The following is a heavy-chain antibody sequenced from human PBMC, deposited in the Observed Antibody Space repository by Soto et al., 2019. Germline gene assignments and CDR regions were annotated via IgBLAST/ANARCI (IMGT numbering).Heavy chain of an antibody. D-gene: IGHD6-13*01. J-gene: IGHJ4*02. V-gene: IGHV3-7*01. CDR1: GFTFSNYW. Sequence: EVQLVESGGTLVQPGGSLRLSCAASGFTFSNYWMSWVRQAPGKGLEWVSNIEDNGSRKYYVDSVGGRFTVSRDNAKNSLYLQMNSLRAEDTAGYYCARDTAASGTGSFDYWGQGTLVTVSS. CDR3: ARDTAASGTGSFDY. CDR2: IEDNGSRK.